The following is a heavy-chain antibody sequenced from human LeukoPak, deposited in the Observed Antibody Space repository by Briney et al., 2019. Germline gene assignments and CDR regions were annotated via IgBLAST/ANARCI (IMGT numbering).Heavy chain of an antibody. CDR1: GGSISSGDYY. Sequence: SQTLSLTCTVSGGSISSGDYYWSWIRQPPGKGLEWIAYMYYSGSTYYNPSLKSRVTMSPDTSKNPLALKLSSVTAADTGVYYCARPYSYDSRIWPWGQGILVTVSS. J-gene: IGHJ5*02. CDR3: ARPYSYDSRIWP. D-gene: IGHD3-22*01. CDR2: MYYSGST. V-gene: IGHV4-30-4*01.